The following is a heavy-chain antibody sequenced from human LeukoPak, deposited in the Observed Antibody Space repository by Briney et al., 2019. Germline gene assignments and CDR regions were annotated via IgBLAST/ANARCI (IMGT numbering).Heavy chain of an antibody. CDR1: GFTFSSYS. D-gene: IGHD2-21*02. J-gene: IGHJ3*02. CDR2: ISSSSSYI. CDR3: ASVFCGGDCSDAFDI. V-gene: IGHV3-21*01. Sequence: GGSLRLSCAASGFTFSSYSMNWVRQAPGKGLEWVSSISSSSSYIYYADSVKGRFTISRDNAKNSMYLQMNSLRAEDTAVYYCASVFCGGDCSDAFDIWGQGTMVTVSS.